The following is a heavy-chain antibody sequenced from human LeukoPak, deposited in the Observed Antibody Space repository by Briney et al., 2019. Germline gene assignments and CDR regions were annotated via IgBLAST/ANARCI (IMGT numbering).Heavy chain of an antibody. CDR1: GYTFTGYY. CDR2: INPNSGGA. J-gene: IGHJ6*04. CDR3: ARDFCGGDCYSRSAYMDV. Sequence: ASVKVSCKASGYTFTGYYMHWVRQAPGQGLEWMGRINPNSGGANYAQKFQGRVTMTRATSISTAYMELSRLRSDDTAVYYCARDFCGGDCYSRSAYMDVWGKGTTVTVSS. V-gene: IGHV1-2*06. D-gene: IGHD2-21*02.